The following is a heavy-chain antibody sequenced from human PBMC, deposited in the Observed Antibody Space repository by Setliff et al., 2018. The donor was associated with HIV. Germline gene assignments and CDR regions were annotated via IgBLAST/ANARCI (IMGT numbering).Heavy chain of an antibody. V-gene: IGHV4-39*01. CDR2: ISYTGST. Sequence: SETLSLTCTVPGGSINRSNYYWGWIRQPPGKGLEWIGTISYTGSTYYDPSLKSRVTISLDTSKNQFFLKLSSVTAPDTAIYYSARQTWEYYDTLTGYYRSPKNFVSSGQGTLVTVSS. CDR1: GGSINRSNYY. J-gene: IGHJ4*02. D-gene: IGHD3-9*01. CDR3: ARQTWEYYDTLTGYYRSPKNFVS.